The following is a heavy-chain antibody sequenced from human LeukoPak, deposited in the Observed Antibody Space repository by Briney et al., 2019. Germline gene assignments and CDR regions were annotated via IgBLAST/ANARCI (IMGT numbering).Heavy chain of an antibody. CDR3: ARDHGFLEWLCAFDI. V-gene: IGHV4-38-2*02. CDR2: IYHSGST. J-gene: IGHJ3*02. Sequence: SETLPLTCTVSGYSISSGYYWGWIRQPPGKGLEWIGSIYHSGSTYYNPSLKSRVTISVDRSKNQFSLKLSSVTAADTAVYYCARDHGFLEWLCAFDIWGQGTMVTVSS. CDR1: GYSISSGYY. D-gene: IGHD3-3*01.